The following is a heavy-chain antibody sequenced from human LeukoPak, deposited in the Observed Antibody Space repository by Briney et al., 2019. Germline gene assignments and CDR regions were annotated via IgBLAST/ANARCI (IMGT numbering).Heavy chain of an antibody. Sequence: GGSLRLSCAASGFTFSSKWMHWVRQVPGKGLVWVSRINTDGSSTNYADSVKGRFTISIDNAKNTLYLQMNSLRAEDTAVYYCAREYRVVVTSGAFDIWGQGTMVTVSS. J-gene: IGHJ3*02. D-gene: IGHD3-22*01. CDR3: AREYRVVVTSGAFDI. CDR2: INTDGSST. V-gene: IGHV3-74*01. CDR1: GFTFSSKW.